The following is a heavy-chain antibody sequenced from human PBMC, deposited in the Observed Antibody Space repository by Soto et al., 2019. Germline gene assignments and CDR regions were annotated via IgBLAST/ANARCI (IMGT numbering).Heavy chain of an antibody. CDR2: INWNGGST. Sequence: ESGGGVVRPGGSLRLSCAASGFTFDDYGMSWVRQAPGKGLEWVSGINWNGGSTGYADSVKGRFTISRDNAKNSLYLQMNSLRAEDTALYHCARVGGFGELLGYFDYWGQGTLVTVSS. V-gene: IGHV3-20*01. CDR3: ARVGGFGELLGYFDY. D-gene: IGHD3-10*01. CDR1: GFTFDDYG. J-gene: IGHJ4*02.